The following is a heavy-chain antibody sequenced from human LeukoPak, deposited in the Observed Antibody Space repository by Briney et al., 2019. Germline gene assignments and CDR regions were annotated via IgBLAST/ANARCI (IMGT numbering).Heavy chain of an antibody. CDR3: ARGLSVLRYFDWSRGSIDY. CDR1: GFTFSSYA. D-gene: IGHD3-9*01. CDR2: ISGSGGST. Sequence: AGGSLRLSCAASGFTFSSYAMSWVRQAPGKGLEWVSAISGSGGSTYYADSVKGRFTISRDNSKNTLYLRMNSLRAEDTAVYYCARGLSVLRYFDWSRGSIDYWGQGTLVTVSS. J-gene: IGHJ4*02. V-gene: IGHV3-23*01.